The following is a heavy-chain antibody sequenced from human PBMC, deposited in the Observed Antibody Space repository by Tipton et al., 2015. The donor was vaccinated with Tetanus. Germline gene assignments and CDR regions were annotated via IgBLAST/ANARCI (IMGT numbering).Heavy chain of an antibody. V-gene: IGHV4-30-2*06. CDR1: GGSINNGAYT. Sequence: LSLTCTVSGGSINNGAYTWSRIRQSPGKGLEWIGYIFHTGGTYYNPSLESRVTISVDGPKNQFSLNLQSVTAADTAVYYCARSHGSGGLLWFDSWGQGTLVTVSS. CDR3: ARSHGSGGLLWFDS. D-gene: IGHD3-10*01. CDR2: IFHTGGT. J-gene: IGHJ5*01.